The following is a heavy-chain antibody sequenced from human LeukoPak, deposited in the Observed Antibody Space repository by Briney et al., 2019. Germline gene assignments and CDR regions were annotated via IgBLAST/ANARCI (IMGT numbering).Heavy chain of an antibody. V-gene: IGHV3-21*01. Sequence: GGSLRLSCAASGFPFSAYSMNWVRQAPGKGLEWVSSISVSSYLYYSDSVKGRFTISRDNAKNSLYLHMKSLRAEDTAVYYCAKAYYDSSGYSYYFDYWGQGTLVTVSS. J-gene: IGHJ4*02. CDR3: AKAYYDSSGYSYYFDY. CDR2: ISVSSYL. D-gene: IGHD3-22*01. CDR1: GFPFSAYS.